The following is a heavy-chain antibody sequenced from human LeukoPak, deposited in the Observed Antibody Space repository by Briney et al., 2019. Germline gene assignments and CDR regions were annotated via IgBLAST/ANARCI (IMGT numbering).Heavy chain of an antibody. J-gene: IGHJ4*02. D-gene: IGHD3-3*01. CDR2: INPNSGGT. Sequence: ASVKVSCKASGYTFTGYYMHWVRQAPGQGLEWMGWINPNSGGTNYAQKFQGRVTMTTDTSTSTAYMDLRSLRSDDTAVYYCAKDQDFWSGYYIYWGQGTLVTVSS. CDR1: GYTFTGYY. CDR3: AKDQDFWSGYYIY. V-gene: IGHV1-2*02.